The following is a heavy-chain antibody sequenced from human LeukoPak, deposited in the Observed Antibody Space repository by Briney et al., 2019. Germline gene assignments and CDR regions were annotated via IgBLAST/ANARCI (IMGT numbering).Heavy chain of an antibody. J-gene: IGHJ2*01. CDR3: ARAGHYDSSGYYYGHWYFDL. D-gene: IGHD3-22*01. Sequence: GASVKVSCKASGYTFTSYYMHWVRQAPGQGLEWMGIINPSGGSTSYAQKFQGRVTMTRDTSTSTVYMELSSLRSEDTAVYYCARAGHYDSSGYYYGHWYFDLWGRGTLVTVSS. CDR2: INPSGGST. CDR1: GYTFTSYY. V-gene: IGHV1-46*01.